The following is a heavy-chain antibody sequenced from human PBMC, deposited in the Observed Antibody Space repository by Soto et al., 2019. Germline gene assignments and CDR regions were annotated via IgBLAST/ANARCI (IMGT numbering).Heavy chain of an antibody. CDR2: ISSGSSFI. V-gene: IGHV3-21*01. CDR1: GFRFSSYG. Sequence: EVLLVGSGGGPVKPGGSLRLSCTASGFRFSSYGMNWVRQAPGKGLEWVSSISSGSSFIYYADSVKGRFTNSRDNAKNSLYLQMNSLRADDTAIYYCTRVLLGGYYGSDFDFWGQGTQVTVSS. CDR3: TRVLLGGYYGSDFDF. J-gene: IGHJ4*02. D-gene: IGHD1-26*01.